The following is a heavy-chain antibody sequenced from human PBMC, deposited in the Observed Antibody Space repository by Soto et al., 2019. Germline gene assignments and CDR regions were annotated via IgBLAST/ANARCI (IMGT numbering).Heavy chain of an antibody. V-gene: IGHV3-30-3*01. J-gene: IGHJ6*02. CDR1: GFTFSSYA. CDR2: ISYDGSNK. Sequence: QVQLVESGGGVVQPGRSLRLSCAASGFTFSSYAMHWVRQAPGKGPEGVAVISYDGSNKYYPDSVKGRFTISRDNSKNTLYLRMNSLSSEDTAGYYCASEGVVDSTHSYYGMDVWGQGTTVTVSS. D-gene: IGHD2-15*01. CDR3: ASEGVVDSTHSYYGMDV.